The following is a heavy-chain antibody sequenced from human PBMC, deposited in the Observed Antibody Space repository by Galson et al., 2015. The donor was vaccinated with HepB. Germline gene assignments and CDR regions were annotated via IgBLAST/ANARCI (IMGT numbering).Heavy chain of an antibody. CDR1: GFTFSSYA. V-gene: IGHV3-23*01. CDR3: AKERYWTNGYFQH. D-gene: IGHD3/OR15-3a*01. Sequence: SLRLSCAASGFTFSSYAMSWVRQAPGKGLEWVSAISGSGGSTYYADSVKGRSTISRDNSKNTLYLQMNSLRAEDTAVYYCAKERYWTNGYFQHWGQGTLVTVSS. CDR2: ISGSGGST. J-gene: IGHJ1*01.